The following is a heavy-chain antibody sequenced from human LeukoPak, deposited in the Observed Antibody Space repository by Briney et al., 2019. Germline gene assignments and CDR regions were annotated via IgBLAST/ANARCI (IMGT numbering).Heavy chain of an antibody. V-gene: IGHV3-23*01. CDR2: ISGSGGST. Sequence: GGSLRLSCAASGFTFSSYGMGWVRQAPGKGLEWVSAISGSGGSTYYADSVKGRFTISKDNAKNSLYLQMDSLRAEDTAVYYCARAQVGYNWFDPWGQGTLVTVSS. J-gene: IGHJ5*02. D-gene: IGHD1-26*01. CDR1: GFTFSSYG. CDR3: ARAQVGYNWFDP.